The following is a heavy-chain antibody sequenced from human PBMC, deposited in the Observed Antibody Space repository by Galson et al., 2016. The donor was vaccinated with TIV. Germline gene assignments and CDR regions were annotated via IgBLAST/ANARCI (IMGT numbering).Heavy chain of an antibody. CDR2: FSNSDYT. CDR1: GFSVSDNY. CDR3: ARERQHCGDNCYLSYYFGIDV. J-gene: IGHJ6*02. V-gene: IGHV3-66*03. Sequence: SLRLSCAASGFSVSDNYINWVRQAPGKGLEWVSIFSNSDYTNYADSVKGRFTISRDNSKNTVYLHMSRLRAEDTAVYYCARERQHCGDNCYLSYYFGIDVWGQGTTVTVSS. D-gene: IGHD2-21*01.